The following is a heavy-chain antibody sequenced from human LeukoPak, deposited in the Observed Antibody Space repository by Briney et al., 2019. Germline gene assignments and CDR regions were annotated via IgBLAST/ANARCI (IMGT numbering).Heavy chain of an antibody. CDR3: ASAVIGYCSSTSCSTGHS. Sequence: SQTLSLTCTVSGGSISSGDYYWSWIRQPPGKGLEWIGYIYYSGSTYYNPSLKSRVTISVDTSKNQFSLKLSSVTAADTAVYYCASAVIGYCSSTSCSTGHSWGQGTLVTVPS. D-gene: IGHD2-2*01. J-gene: IGHJ4*02. V-gene: IGHV4-30-4*08. CDR2: IYYSGST. CDR1: GGSISSGDYY.